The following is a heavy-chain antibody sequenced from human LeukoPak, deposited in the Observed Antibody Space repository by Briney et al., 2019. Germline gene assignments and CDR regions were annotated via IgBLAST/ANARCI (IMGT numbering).Heavy chain of an antibody. V-gene: IGHV4-59*08. CDR3: ARFIAVAGIDY. D-gene: IGHD6-19*01. Sequence: SETLSLTCTVSGGSIRSYYWSWLRQPPGKGLEWIGYIYYSGSTNYNPSLKSRVTISVDTSKNQFSLKLSSVTAADTAVYYCARFIAVAGIDYWGQGTLVTVSS. J-gene: IGHJ4*02. CDR1: GGSIRSYY. CDR2: IYYSGST.